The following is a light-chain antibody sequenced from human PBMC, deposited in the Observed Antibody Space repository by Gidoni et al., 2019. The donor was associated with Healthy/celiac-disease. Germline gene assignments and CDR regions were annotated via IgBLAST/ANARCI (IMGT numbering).Light chain of an antibody. Sequence: EIVLTQSPATLSLSPGERATLSCRSSQSVSSYLAWYQQKPGQAPSVLIYDASNRATGIPAMFSGSGAGTYFTHTISLLEPEDFAVYYCQQRSNWPPPFXXXTKLEIK. CDR2: DAS. J-gene: IGKJ2*01. CDR3: QQRSNWPPP. CDR1: QSVSSY. V-gene: IGKV3-11*01.